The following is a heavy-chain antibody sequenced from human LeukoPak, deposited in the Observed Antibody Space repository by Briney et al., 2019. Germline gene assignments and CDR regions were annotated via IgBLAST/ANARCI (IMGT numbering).Heavy chain of an antibody. CDR1: GFTFSNAW. J-gene: IGHJ1*01. V-gene: IGHV3-15*01. CDR3: TTISSSSAFALYQH. CDR2: IKSKTDGGTT. D-gene: IGHD6-6*01. Sequence: GGSLRLSCAASGFTFSNAWMSWVRQAPGKGLEWVGRIKSKTDGGTTDYAAPVKGRFTISRDDSKNTLYLQMNSLKTEDTAVYYCTTISSSSAFALYQHWGQGTLVTVSS.